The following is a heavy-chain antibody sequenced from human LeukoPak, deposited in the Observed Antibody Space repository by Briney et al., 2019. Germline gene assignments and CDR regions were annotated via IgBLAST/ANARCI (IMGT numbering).Heavy chain of an antibody. CDR2: IYPGDSDT. J-gene: IGHJ6*03. CDR1: GYSFTSSW. Sequence: GESLQISCKGSGYSFTSSWIGWVRQMPGKGLEWMGIIYPGDSDTRYSPSFQGQVTISADKSITTAYLQWNSLKASDTAIYYCARSAYQLQGDYYMDVWGKGTTVTVSS. CDR3: ARSAYQLQGDYYMDV. V-gene: IGHV5-51*01. D-gene: IGHD2-2*01.